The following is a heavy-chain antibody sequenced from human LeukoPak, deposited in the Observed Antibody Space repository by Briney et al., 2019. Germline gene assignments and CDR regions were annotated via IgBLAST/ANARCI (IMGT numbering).Heavy chain of an antibody. D-gene: IGHD2-2*01. Sequence: PGGSLRLSCAASGFTFGGSAMHWVRQASGKGLEWVGRIRSEANSYATAYAASVKGRFTISRDDSKNTAYLQMNSLKTEDTAVYYCTKSLLYCSSTSCSIDYWGQGTLVTVSS. CDR3: TKSLLYCSSTSCSIDY. J-gene: IGHJ4*02. V-gene: IGHV3-73*01. CDR1: GFTFGGSA. CDR2: IRSEANSYAT.